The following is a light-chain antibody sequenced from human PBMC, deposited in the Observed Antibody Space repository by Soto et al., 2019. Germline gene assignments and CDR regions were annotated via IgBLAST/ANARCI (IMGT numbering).Light chain of an antibody. Sequence: EIVLTQSPATLSLSPGERATLSCRASQSVGSYLDWYQQKPGQSPRLLIYAASNRATGIPSRFSGSGSGTDFTLTISSLEPADFAVYYCQQRTNWPRTFGQGTKVEIK. V-gene: IGKV3-11*01. CDR1: QSVGSY. J-gene: IGKJ1*01. CDR3: QQRTNWPRT. CDR2: AAS.